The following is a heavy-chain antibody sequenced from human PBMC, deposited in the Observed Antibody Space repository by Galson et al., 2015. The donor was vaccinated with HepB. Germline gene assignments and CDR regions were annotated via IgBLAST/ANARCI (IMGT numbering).Heavy chain of an antibody. J-gene: IGHJ6*02. Sequence: CAISGDSVSSNSAAWNWIRQSPSRGLEWLGRTYYRSKWYNDYAVSVKSRITINPDTSKNQFSLQLNSVTPEDTAVYYCARDEMATKSKWDYYYYGMDVWGQGTTVTVSS. V-gene: IGHV6-1*01. CDR3: ARDEMATKSKWDYYYYGMDV. CDR2: TYYRSKWYN. CDR1: GDSVSSNSAA. D-gene: IGHD5-24*01.